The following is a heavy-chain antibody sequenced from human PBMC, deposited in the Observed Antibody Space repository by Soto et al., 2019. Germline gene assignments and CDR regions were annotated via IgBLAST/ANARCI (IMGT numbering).Heavy chain of an antibody. CDR1: GGTFNSNY. J-gene: IGHJ4*02. Sequence: SETLCLRCAVSGGTFNSNYWTWVRQPPGKGLEWIGEINHSGSTNYNPSLKSRITISVDTSKNQFSLKLSSVTAADTAVYYCLSARFAYWGQGTLVTVSS. CDR3: LSARFAY. V-gene: IGHV4-34*08. CDR2: INHSGST. D-gene: IGHD6-19*01.